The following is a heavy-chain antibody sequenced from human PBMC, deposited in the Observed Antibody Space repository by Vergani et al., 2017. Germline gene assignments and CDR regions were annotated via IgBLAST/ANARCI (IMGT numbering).Heavy chain of an antibody. V-gene: IGHV3-53*04. D-gene: IGHD5-12*01. J-gene: IGHJ6*02. CDR2: IYSGGST. CDR3: ARDRVDIVATTTYYYYYYGMDV. CDR1: AFTVSSNY. Sequence: EVQLVESGGGLVQPGGSLRLSCAASAFTVSSNYMSWVRQAPGKGLEWVSVIYSGGSTYYADSVKGRFTISRHNSKNTLYLQMNSLRAEDTAVYYCARDRVDIVATTTYYYYYYGMDVWGQXP.